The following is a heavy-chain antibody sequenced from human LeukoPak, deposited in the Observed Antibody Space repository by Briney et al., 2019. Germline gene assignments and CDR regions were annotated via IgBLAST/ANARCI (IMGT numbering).Heavy chain of an antibody. CDR2: FGGGGGST. Sequence: PGGSLRLSCAASGFTFSTYAMSWVRQAPGKGLEWVSAFGGGGGSTYYADSVKGRFTISRDNSKNTLYLQMNRLRAEDTAVYYCAKDDEYDILTGGSFDYWGQGTLVTVSS. J-gene: IGHJ4*02. CDR1: GFTFSTYA. V-gene: IGHV3-23*01. D-gene: IGHD3-9*01. CDR3: AKDDEYDILTGGSFDY.